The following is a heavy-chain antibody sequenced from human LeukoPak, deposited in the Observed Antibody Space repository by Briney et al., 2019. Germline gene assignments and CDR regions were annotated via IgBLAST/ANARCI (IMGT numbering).Heavy chain of an antibody. CDR1: GYTFTNYG. Sequence: ASVKVSCKASGYTFTNYGITWVRQAPGQGLEWMGWISAYNGNTNYAQNLQGRVTMSTDTSTSTAYMELRSLRSDDTAVYYCARHRAAAKNYYYYGMDVWGQGTTVTVSS. J-gene: IGHJ6*02. CDR3: ARHRAAAKNYYYYGMDV. CDR2: ISAYNGNT. V-gene: IGHV1-18*01. D-gene: IGHD6-13*01.